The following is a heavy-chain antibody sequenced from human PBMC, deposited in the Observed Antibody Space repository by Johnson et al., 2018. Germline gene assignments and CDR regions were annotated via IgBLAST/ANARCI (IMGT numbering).Heavy chain of an antibody. CDR2: INPSGGST. CDR1: GYTFTSYY. V-gene: IGHV1-46*01. CDR3: AGAGTGYYYGMDV. D-gene: IGHD1-14*01. J-gene: IGHJ6*02. Sequence: QVQLVESGAEVKKPGASVKVSCKASGYTFTSYYMHWVRQAPGQGLEWMGIINPSGGSTSYAQKFQGRVTMTRDTSTSTVYMELSSLRFEDTAVYYCAGAGTGYYYGMDVWGQGTTVTVSS.